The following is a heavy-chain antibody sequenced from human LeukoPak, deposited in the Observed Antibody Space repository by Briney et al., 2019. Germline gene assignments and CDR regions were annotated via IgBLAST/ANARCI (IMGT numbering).Heavy chain of an antibody. J-gene: IGHJ6*04. V-gene: IGHV4-38-2*01. CDR2: MSHNRGT. D-gene: IGHD3-10*01. Sequence: PSETLSLTCAVSGHSISTGYYWGWIRQPPGRGLEWIGSMSHNRGTYYNPSLKSRVTISMDTSKNQISLRLTSVTAADTAVYYCASYYASGVSAYNYYGMDVWGKGTTVTVSS. CDR3: ASYYASGVSAYNYYGMDV. CDR1: GHSISTGYY.